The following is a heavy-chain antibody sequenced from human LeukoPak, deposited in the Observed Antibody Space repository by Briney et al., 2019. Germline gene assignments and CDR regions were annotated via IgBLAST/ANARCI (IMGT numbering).Heavy chain of an antibody. CDR1: GYTFTGYF. CDR2: INPNSGGT. CDR3: ARAQSLTAPAGTFANS. Sequence: ASVKVSCKVSGYTFTGYFLHWVRRAPGQGFEWMGWINPNSGGTYYTQRFQGRVTMTRDTSISTAYMELSSLRSDGTAVYYCARAQSLTAPAGTFANSWGQGTLVTVSS. D-gene: IGHD6-13*01. J-gene: IGHJ4*02. V-gene: IGHV1-2*02.